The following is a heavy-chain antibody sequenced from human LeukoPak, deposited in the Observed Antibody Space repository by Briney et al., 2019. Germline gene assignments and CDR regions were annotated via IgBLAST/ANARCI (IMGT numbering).Heavy chain of an antibody. CDR1: GDSVSSNNYY. Sequence: SETLSLTCSVSGDSVSSNNYYWGWIRQPPGKGLEWIGYIYYSGSTNYNPSLKSRVTISVDTSKNQFSLKVSSVTAADTAVYYCARDARGSSYMDVWGQGTTVTVSS. V-gene: IGHV4-61*01. CDR3: ARDARGSSYMDV. CDR2: IYYSGST. D-gene: IGHD3-10*01. J-gene: IGHJ6*02.